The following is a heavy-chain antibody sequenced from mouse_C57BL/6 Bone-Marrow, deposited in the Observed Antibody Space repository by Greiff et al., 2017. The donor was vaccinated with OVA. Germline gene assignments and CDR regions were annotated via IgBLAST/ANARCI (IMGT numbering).Heavy chain of an antibody. V-gene: IGHV2-2*01. CDR2: IWSGGST. Sequence: QVQLQQSGPGLVQPSQSLSITCTVSGFSLTSYGVHWVRQSPGKGLEWLGVIWSGGSTDYNAAFISRLSISKDNSKSQVFFKMNSLQAYDTAIYYCARGIITTVVRAMDYWGQGTSVTVSS. J-gene: IGHJ4*01. CDR1: GFSLTSYG. D-gene: IGHD1-1*01. CDR3: ARGIITTVVRAMDY.